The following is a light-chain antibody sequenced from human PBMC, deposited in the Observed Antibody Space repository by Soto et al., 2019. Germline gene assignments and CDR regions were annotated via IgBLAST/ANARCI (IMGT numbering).Light chain of an antibody. CDR3: QQYGSS. Sequence: EIVLTQSPGTLSLSPGERATLSCRASQSVSSSYLAWYQQKPGQAPRLLIYGASSRATGIPDRFSGSGSGTDFTLTISRLGPEDFAVYYCQQYGSSFGGGTKGEIK. CDR1: QSVSSSY. V-gene: IGKV3-20*01. J-gene: IGKJ4*01. CDR2: GAS.